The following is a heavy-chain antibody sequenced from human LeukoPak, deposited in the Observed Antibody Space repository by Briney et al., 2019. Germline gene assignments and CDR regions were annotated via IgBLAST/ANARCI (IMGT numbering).Heavy chain of an antibody. V-gene: IGHV4-61*02. D-gene: IGHD4/OR15-4a*01. CDR3: ARDQVWWPLGSLSYYMDV. Sequence: SETLSLTCTVSGGSISSNNYYWSWIRQPAGKGLEWIGRIYASGSTNYNPSLKSRVTMSVDTSKNQSSLKLSSVTAADTAVYYCARDQVWWPLGSLSYYMDVWGKGTTVTVSS. CDR1: GGSISSNNYY. J-gene: IGHJ6*03. CDR2: IYASGST.